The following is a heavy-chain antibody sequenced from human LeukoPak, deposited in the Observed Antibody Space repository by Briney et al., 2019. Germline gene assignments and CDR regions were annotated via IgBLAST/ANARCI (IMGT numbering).Heavy chain of an antibody. V-gene: IGHV3-48*03. CDR2: ISSSGSTI. Sequence: GGSLRLSCAASGFTFSSYEMNWVRQAPGKGLEWASYISSSGSTIYYADSVKGRFIISRDNAKNSLYLQMNSLRAEDTAVYYCAELGITMIGGVWGKGTTVTISS. J-gene: IGHJ6*04. CDR1: GFTFSSYE. CDR3: AELGITMIGGV. D-gene: IGHD3-10*02.